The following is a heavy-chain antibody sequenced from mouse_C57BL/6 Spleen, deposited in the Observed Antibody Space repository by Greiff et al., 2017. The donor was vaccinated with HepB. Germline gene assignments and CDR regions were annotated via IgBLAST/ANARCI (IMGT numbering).Heavy chain of an antibody. Sequence: EVQGVESGGGLVKPGGSLKLSCAASGFTFSSYAMSWVRQTPDKRLEWVATISDGGSYTYYPDNVKGRFTISRDNAKNNRYLQMSHLKSEDTAMYYCARKRLAYGGQGTLVTVSA. CDR2: ISDGGSYT. CDR1: GFTFSSYA. J-gene: IGHJ3*01. CDR3: ARKRLAY. V-gene: IGHV5-4*01.